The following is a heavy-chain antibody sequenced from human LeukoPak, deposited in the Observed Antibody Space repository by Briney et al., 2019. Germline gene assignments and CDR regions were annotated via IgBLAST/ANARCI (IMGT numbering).Heavy chain of an antibody. D-gene: IGHD3-22*01. J-gene: IGHJ4*02. CDR3: ARPYDTSGYYNYYLDY. CDR1: GYNLISYG. V-gene: IGHV1-18*01. Sequence: GASVKVSFKASGYNLISYGIIWVRQAPGQGLEWIGWISAYNVNTNYAQKFQGRVTMTTDTSTSTAYMELRSLKSDDTAVYFCARPYDTSGYYNYYLDYWGQGTLVTVSS. CDR2: ISAYNVNT.